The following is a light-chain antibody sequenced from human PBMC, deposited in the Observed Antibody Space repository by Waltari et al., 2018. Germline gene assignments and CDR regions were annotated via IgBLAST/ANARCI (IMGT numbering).Light chain of an antibody. V-gene: IGKV1-9*01. J-gene: IGKJ4*01. CDR1: QGISSY. CDR2: AAS. CDR3: QELNTYPQSLT. Sequence: DIQFTQSPSVLSASIGDRVAITCRASQGISSYLAWYQQKPGKAPKLLIYAASTLQSGVPSRFSGSGSGTEFTLTISSLQPEDFATYYCQELNTYPQSLTFGGGTKVEI.